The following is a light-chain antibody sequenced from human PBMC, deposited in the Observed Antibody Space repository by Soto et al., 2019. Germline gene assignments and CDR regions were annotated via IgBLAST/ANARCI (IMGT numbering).Light chain of an antibody. Sequence: EIVMTQSPATLSVSPGGRATLSCRASQYIGSNLAWYQQKPGQAPRLLIYGASTRATGIPARFSGSGSGTEFTLTISSLQSEDFAVYYCQQYNNWPITFGQGTRLEI. J-gene: IGKJ5*01. CDR2: GAS. V-gene: IGKV3-15*01. CDR3: QQYNNWPIT. CDR1: QYIGSN.